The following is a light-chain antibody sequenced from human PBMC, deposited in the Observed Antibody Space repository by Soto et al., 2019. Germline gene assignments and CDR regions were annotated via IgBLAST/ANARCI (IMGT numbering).Light chain of an antibody. Sequence: EIVLTQSPGTLSLSPRERATLSCRASQSVSSSYLAWYQQKPGQAPRLLIYGASSRATGIPDRFSGSGSGTDFTLTISRLEPEDFAVYYCQQYGSSPRAFTFGPGTKVDIK. CDR3: QQYGSSPRAFT. CDR2: GAS. CDR1: QSVSSSY. J-gene: IGKJ3*01. V-gene: IGKV3-20*01.